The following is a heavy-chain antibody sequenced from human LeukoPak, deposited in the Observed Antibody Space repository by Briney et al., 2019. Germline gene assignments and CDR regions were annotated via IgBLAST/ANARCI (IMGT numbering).Heavy chain of an antibody. CDR3: ARYGTPSSYYYYGMDV. CDR1: GGSISIYY. D-gene: IGHD4-17*01. J-gene: IGHJ6*02. CDR2: IYYSGIT. Sequence: SESLSLTCTVSGGSISIYYWSWIRQPPGKGLEWIRYIYYSGITNYNPSLKSRVTISVDTSKNQFSLKLSSVTAADTAVYYCARYGTPSSYYYYGMDVWGQGTTVTVSS. V-gene: IGHV4-59*01.